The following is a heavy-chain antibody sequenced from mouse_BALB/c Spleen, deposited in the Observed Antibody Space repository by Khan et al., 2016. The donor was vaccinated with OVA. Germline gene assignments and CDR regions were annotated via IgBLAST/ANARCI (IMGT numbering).Heavy chain of an antibody. Sequence: EVQLQESGPGLVKPSQSLSLTCTVTGYSITSNYAWNWIRQFPGNKLEWMGYISYSGSTNYNPSLKSRISIPRDTSTNKFYLQLHSVTPEDTATYSSARGNYYGYAMDYWGQGTSLTVSS. CDR1: GYSITSNYA. V-gene: IGHV3-2*02. CDR3: ARGNYYGYAMDY. CDR2: ISYSGST. D-gene: IGHD1-1*01. J-gene: IGHJ4*01.